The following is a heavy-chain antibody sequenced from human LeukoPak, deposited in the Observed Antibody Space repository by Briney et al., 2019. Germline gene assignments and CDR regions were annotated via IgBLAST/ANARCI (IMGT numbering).Heavy chain of an antibody. V-gene: IGHV1-2*02. CDR2: INPNNGGT. D-gene: IGHD1-26*01. CDR3: STGYTLHSGRYVGSNY. Sequence: ASVKVLYKFSVYTFPRHYVLLVLQAPGQGLEWMGWINPNNGGTNYAQKFQGRVTMTRDTSISTAYMELSRLRSDDTAVYYLSTGYTLHSGRYVGSNYWGQGTLVTVSS. CDR1: VYTFPRHY. J-gene: IGHJ4*02.